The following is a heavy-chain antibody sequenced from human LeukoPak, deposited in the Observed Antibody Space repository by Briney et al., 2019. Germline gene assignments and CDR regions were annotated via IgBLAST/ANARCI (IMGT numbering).Heavy chain of an antibody. Sequence: SVKVSCKASGGTFSSYAISWVRQAPGQGLEWMGGIIPIFGTANYAQKFQGRVTITADESTSTAYMELSSLRSEDTAVYYCASLVGATNYFDYWGQGTLVTVSS. J-gene: IGHJ4*02. CDR3: ASLVGATNYFDY. V-gene: IGHV1-69*13. CDR1: GGTFSSYA. D-gene: IGHD1-26*01. CDR2: IIPIFGTA.